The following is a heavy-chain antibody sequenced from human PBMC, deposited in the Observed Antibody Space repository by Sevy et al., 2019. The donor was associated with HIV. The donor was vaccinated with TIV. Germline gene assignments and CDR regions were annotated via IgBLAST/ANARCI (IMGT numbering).Heavy chain of an antibody. CDR3: ARNIKGRGY. J-gene: IGHJ4*02. Sequence: ASVKVSCKASGGTFSSYAISWVGQAPGQGLEWMGGIIPIFGTANYAQKFQGRVTITADKSTSTAYMELSSLRSEDTAVYYRARNIKGRGYWGQGTMVSVSS. D-gene: IGHD3-10*01. CDR2: IIPIFGTA. V-gene: IGHV1-69*06. CDR1: GGTFSSYA.